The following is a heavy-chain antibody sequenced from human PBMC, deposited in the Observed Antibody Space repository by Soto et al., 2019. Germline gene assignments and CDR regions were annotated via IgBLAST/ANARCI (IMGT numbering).Heavy chain of an antibody. CDR1: GGSISSYY. J-gene: IGHJ4*02. CDR3: ARVMITFGGVIVSYFDY. V-gene: IGHV4-59*01. D-gene: IGHD3-16*02. Sequence: PSETLSLTCTVSGGSISSYYWSWIRQPPGKGLEWIGYIYYSGSTNYNPSLKSRVTISVDTSKNQFSLKLSSVTAADTAVYYCARVMITFGGVIVSYFDYWGQGTLVTVSS. CDR2: IYYSGST.